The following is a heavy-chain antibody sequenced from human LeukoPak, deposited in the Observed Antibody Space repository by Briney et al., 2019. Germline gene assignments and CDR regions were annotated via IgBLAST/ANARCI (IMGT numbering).Heavy chain of an antibody. CDR3: ATNFRGAIPLFDY. D-gene: IGHD3-10*01. Sequence: GGSLRPSCVASGFTFSNYAMSWVRQAPGKGLEWVSSISSSSSYIYYADSVKGRFTISRDNAKNSLYLQMNSLRAEDTAVYYCATNFRGAIPLFDYWGQGTLVTVSS. CDR2: ISSSSSYI. J-gene: IGHJ4*02. CDR1: GFTFSNYA. V-gene: IGHV3-21*01.